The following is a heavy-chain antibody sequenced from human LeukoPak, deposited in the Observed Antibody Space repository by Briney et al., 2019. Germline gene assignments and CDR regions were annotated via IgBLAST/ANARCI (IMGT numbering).Heavy chain of an antibody. Sequence: GGSLRLSCAASGFTFSSYAMSWVRQAPGKGLEWVSAISGSGGSTYYADSVKGRFTISRDNSKNTLYLQINSLRAEDTAVYYCVGSSDYDILTGTLRYGMDVWGQGTTVTVSS. CDR3: VGSSDYDILTGTLRYGMDV. CDR1: GFTFSSYA. V-gene: IGHV3-23*01. J-gene: IGHJ6*02. CDR2: ISGSGGST. D-gene: IGHD3-9*01.